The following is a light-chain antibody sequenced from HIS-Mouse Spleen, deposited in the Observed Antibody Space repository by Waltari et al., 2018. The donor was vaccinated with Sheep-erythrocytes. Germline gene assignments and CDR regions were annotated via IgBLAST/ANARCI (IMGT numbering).Light chain of an antibody. V-gene: IGLV1-40*01. CDR3: QSYDSSLSGVV. CDR1: SSNIGAGYD. J-gene: IGLJ2*01. CDR2: GNS. Sequence: QSVLTQPPSVSGAPGQRVTISCTGSSSNIGAGYDVHWYQQLPGTAPKLLISGNSNRPSWVPDRFSGSKSGTSASLAITGLQAEDEADYYCQSYDSSLSGVVFGGGTKLTVL.